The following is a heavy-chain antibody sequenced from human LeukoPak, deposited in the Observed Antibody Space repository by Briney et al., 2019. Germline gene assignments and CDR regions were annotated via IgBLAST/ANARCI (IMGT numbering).Heavy chain of an antibody. CDR2: IYTSGST. Sequence: SETLSLTCTVSGGSISSYYWSWIRQPAGKGLEWIGRIYTSGSTNYNPSLKSRVTMSVDTSKNQFSLKLSSVTAADTAVYYCARAWSFGYDSSGYYPNWYFDLWGRGTLVTVSS. V-gene: IGHV4-4*07. D-gene: IGHD3-22*01. CDR3: ARAWSFGYDSSGYYPNWYFDL. J-gene: IGHJ2*01. CDR1: GGSISSYY.